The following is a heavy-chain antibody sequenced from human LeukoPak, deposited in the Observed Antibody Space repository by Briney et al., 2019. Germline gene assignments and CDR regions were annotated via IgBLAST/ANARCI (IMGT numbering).Heavy chain of an antibody. CDR3: ARVGSTVTIPSGTPLND. CDR1: GFTFSSYW. Sequence: PGGSLRLSCAASGFTFSSYWMHWVRQAPGKGLVWVSRINSDGSSTSYADSVKGRSTISRDNAKNTLYLQMNSLRAEDTAVYYCARVGSTVTIPSGTPLNDWGQGTLVTVSS. V-gene: IGHV3-74*01. D-gene: IGHD4-11*01. J-gene: IGHJ4*02. CDR2: INSDGSST.